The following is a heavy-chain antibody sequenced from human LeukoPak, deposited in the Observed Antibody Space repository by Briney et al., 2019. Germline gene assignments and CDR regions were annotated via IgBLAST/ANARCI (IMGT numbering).Heavy chain of an antibody. J-gene: IGHJ4*02. V-gene: IGHV1-2*02. Sequence: ASVKVSCKASGYTFTDYYFNWVRQAPGQGLEWMGWINPNSGGTHYAQNFQDRVTMTRDTSISTAYMEVSRPRSDDTAVYYCARTLTTAAWDYWGQGTLVTVSS. CDR1: GYTFTDYY. D-gene: IGHD4-17*01. CDR2: INPNSGGT. CDR3: ARTLTTAAWDY.